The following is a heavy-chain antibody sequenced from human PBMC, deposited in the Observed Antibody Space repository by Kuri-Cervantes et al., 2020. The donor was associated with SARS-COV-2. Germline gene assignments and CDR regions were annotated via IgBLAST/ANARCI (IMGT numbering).Heavy chain of an antibody. CDR1: GGSISSHY. CDR2: IYYSGST. V-gene: IGHV4-59*08. CDR3: AKGWLLHNWFDP. Sequence: SETLSLTCTVSGGSISSHYWSWIRQPPGKGLEWIGYIYYSGSTNYNPSLKSRVTISVDTSKNQFSLKPSSVTAADTAVYYCAKGWLLHNWFDPWGQGTLVTVSS. J-gene: IGHJ5*02. D-gene: IGHD3-22*01.